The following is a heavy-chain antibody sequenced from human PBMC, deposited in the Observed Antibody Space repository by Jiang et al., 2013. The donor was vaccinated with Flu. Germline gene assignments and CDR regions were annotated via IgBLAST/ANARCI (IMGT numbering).Heavy chain of an antibody. CDR2: ISASGLSV. Sequence: QLLESGGGLVQPGRSLRLSCTASGFAFGDYAMSWVRQAPGKGLEWLAGISASGLSVHYAHSVKGRFTISRDSSKNTVHLQMNSLTVEDTAKYYCAKDIREVGGYLGFDFWGQGTLVTVS. J-gene: IGHJ4*02. CDR3: AKDIREVGGYLGFDF. V-gene: IGHV3-23*01. CDR1: GFAFGDYA. D-gene: IGHD5-12*01.